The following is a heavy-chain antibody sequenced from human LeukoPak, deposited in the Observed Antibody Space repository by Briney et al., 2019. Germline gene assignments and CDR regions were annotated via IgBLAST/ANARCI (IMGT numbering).Heavy chain of an antibody. CDR2: IYYSGST. D-gene: IGHD6-6*01. CDR1: GGSISSYY. Sequence: SSETLSLTCTVSGGSISSYYWSWIRQPPGKGLEWIGYIYYSGSTNYNPSLKSRVTISVDTSKNQFSLKLSSVTAADTAVYYCARDLRGGSSFDYWGQGTLVTVSS. J-gene: IGHJ4*02. CDR3: ARDLRGGSSFDY. V-gene: IGHV4-59*01.